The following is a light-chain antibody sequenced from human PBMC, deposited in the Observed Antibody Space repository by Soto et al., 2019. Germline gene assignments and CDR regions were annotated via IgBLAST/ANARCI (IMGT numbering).Light chain of an antibody. J-gene: IGKJ1*01. V-gene: IGKV3-20*01. CDR3: QQDGSSPPRT. Sequence: EIVLTQSPGILSLSPGERATLSCRASQSVSNDFLAWYQQKPGQAPRLLVFGASTRATDVPDRFSGSGSGADFTLTISRLEPDDFAVYYYQQDGSSPPRTFGQGTQVEMK. CDR1: QSVSNDF. CDR2: GAS.